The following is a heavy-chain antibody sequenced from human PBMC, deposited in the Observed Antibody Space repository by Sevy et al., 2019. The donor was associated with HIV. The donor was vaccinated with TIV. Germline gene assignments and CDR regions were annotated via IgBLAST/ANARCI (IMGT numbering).Heavy chain of an antibody. CDR3: ANLPGNTSLSIAYSELSSLRFEDTAVYYCARGDSFPYYDILTGFRSGYYYGMDV. CDR1: GYTFTSYD. CDR2: MNPNSGNI. D-gene: IGHD3-10*01. Sequence: ASVKVSCKASGYTFTSYDINWVRQATGQGLEWMGWMNPNSGNIGYAQKFQGRVTMTRNTSISTAYMELSSLRSEDTEFKGRANLPGNTSLSIAYSELSSLRFEDTAVYYCARGDSFPYYDILTGFRSGYYYGMDVWGQGTTVTVSS. J-gene: IGHJ6*02. V-gene: IGHV1-8*01.